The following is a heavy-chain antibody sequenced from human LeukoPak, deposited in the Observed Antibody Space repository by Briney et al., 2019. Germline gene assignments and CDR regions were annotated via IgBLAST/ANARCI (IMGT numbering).Heavy chain of an antibody. CDR1: DYAISGGYY. D-gene: IGHD2-21*02. J-gene: IGHJ5*02. Sequence: SETLSLTCTVSDYAISGGYYWSWIRQPPGKGLEWIGYIYYSGSTNYNPSLKSRVTISVDTSKNQFSLKLSSVTAADTAVYYCARGLRRKGWFDPWGQGTLVTVSS. CDR2: IYYSGST. CDR3: ARGLRRKGWFDP. V-gene: IGHV4-61*08.